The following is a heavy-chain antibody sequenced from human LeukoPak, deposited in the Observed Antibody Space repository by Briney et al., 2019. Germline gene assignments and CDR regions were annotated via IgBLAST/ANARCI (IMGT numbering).Heavy chain of an antibody. V-gene: IGHV3-11*04. J-gene: IGHJ4*02. D-gene: IGHD5-18*01. Sequence: GSLRLSCAASGFTFSDYYMSWIRQAPGKGLEWVSYISSSGNTISYADSVKGRFTISRDNAKNSLYLQMNSLRAEDTAVYYCASPRESDTAMVFDYWGQGTLVTVSS. CDR3: ASPRESDTAMVFDY. CDR1: GFTFSDYY. CDR2: ISSSGNTI.